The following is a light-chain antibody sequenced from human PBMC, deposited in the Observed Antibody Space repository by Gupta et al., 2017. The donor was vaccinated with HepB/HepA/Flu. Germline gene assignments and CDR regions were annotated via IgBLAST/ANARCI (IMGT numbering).Light chain of an antibody. CDR1: QSISTW. J-gene: IGKJ1*01. Sequence: DIQMTQSPSTLSASVGDRVIITCRASQSISTWLAWYQQKPGKAPKLLIYRASTLQRGVPSRFSGSGSGTEFTLTISGLQPDDLATYHCQQYSNYPWTFGQGTKMEI. CDR3: QQYSNYPWT. V-gene: IGKV1-5*03. CDR2: RAS.